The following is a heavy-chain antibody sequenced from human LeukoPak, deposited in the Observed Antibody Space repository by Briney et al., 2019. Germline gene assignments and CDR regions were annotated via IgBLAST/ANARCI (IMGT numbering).Heavy chain of an antibody. V-gene: IGHV3-23*01. Sequence: GGSLGLSCVASGFTFSNSAMSWVRQAPGKGLEWVSAITDRGAYTYYADPVKGRFTISRDNSKDTLYLQMDSLRAEDTAVYYCAKGALRSCSVRTCYPLDSWGPGTLVTVSS. J-gene: IGHJ4*02. D-gene: IGHD2-15*01. CDR3: AKGALRSCSVRTCYPLDS. CDR1: GFTFSNSA. CDR2: ITDRGAYT.